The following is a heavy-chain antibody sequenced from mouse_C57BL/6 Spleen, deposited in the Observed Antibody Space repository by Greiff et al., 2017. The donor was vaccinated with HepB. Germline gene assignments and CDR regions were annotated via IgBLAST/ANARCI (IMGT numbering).Heavy chain of an antibody. CDR2: IDPETGGT. D-gene: IGHD2-1*01. CDR3: TGGVYYGIYDWFAY. J-gene: IGHJ3*01. CDR1: GYTFTDYE. Sequence: QVQLQQSGAELVRPGASVTLSCKASGYTFTDYEMHWVKQTPVHGLEWIGAIDPETGGTAYNQKFKGKAILTADKSSSTAYMELRSLTSEDSAVYYCTGGVYYGIYDWFAYWGQGTLVTVSA. V-gene: IGHV1-15*01.